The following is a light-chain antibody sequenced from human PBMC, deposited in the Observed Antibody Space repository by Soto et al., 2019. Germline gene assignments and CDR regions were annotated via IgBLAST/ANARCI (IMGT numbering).Light chain of an antibody. Sequence: DFQMTQSPSTLSASVGDRVTITCRASQNIRSRLAWFQQKPGKAPKLLIYDASSLESGVPSRFSGSGSGTELTITISSLQPDDFETYYCQQYNSYSRTFGQGTKVDIK. CDR1: QNIRSR. J-gene: IGKJ1*01. CDR2: DAS. CDR3: QQYNSYSRT. V-gene: IGKV1-5*01.